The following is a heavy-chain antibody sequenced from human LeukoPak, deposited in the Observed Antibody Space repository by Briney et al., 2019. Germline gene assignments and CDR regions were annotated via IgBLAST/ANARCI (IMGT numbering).Heavy chain of an antibody. J-gene: IGHJ3*02. CDR1: GGSFSGYY. V-gene: IGHV4-34*01. D-gene: IGHD6-19*01. Sequence: SETLSLTCAVYGGSFSGYYWSWIRQPPGKGLEWIGEINHSGSTNYNPSLKSRVTISVDTSKNQFSLKLSSVTAADTAAYYCARASKQWLANDAFDIWGQGTMVTVSS. CDR2: INHSGST. CDR3: ARASKQWLANDAFDI.